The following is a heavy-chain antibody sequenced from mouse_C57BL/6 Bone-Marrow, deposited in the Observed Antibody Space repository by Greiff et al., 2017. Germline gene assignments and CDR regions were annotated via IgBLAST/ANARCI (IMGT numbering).Heavy chain of an antibody. J-gene: IGHJ3*01. Sequence: EVMLVESEGGLVQPGSSMKLSCTASGFTFSDYYMAWVRQVPEKGLEWVANINYDGSSTYYLDSLKSRFIISRDNAKNILYLQMSSLKSEDTATYYCAREELRAIAYWGQGTLVTVSS. CDR1: GFTFSDYY. CDR3: AREELRAIAY. CDR2: INYDGSST. V-gene: IGHV5-16*01. D-gene: IGHD3-3*01.